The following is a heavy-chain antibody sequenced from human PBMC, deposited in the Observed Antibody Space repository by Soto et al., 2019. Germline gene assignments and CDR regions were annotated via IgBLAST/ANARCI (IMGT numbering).Heavy chain of an antibody. CDR3: ARGTIFGVVYYYYYGMDV. Sequence: QVQLVQSGAEVKKPGASVKVSCKASGYTFTSYGISWVRQAPGQGLEWMGWISAYNGNTNYAQKLKGRVTMTTDTSTSTAYMDLRSLRSDDTAVYYCARGTIFGVVYYYYYGMDVWGQGTTVTVSS. CDR1: GYTFTSYG. CDR2: ISAYNGNT. V-gene: IGHV1-18*04. D-gene: IGHD3-3*01. J-gene: IGHJ6*02.